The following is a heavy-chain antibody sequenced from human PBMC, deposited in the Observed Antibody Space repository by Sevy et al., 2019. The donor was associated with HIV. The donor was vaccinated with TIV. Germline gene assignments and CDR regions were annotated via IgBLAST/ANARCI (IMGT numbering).Heavy chain of an antibody. D-gene: IGHD4-17*01. CDR1: GFTFSTYG. Sequence: GGSLRLSCAASGFTFSTYGMHWVRQAPGKGLEWVAVISHDGSNKKYTDSVKGRFTISRDDSKNTLYLQMNSLRPEDRVVFYWAKVLSTTGGGGVWGQGTLVTVSS. CDR3: AKVLSTTGGGGV. J-gene: IGHJ4*02. CDR2: ISHDGSNK. V-gene: IGHV3-30*18.